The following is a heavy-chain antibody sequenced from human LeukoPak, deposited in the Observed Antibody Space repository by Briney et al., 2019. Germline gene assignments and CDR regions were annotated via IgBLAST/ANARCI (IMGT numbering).Heavy chain of an antibody. V-gene: IGHV1-2*02. Sequence: ASVTVSFTSSVYSVTTYYMHWVRQVPGQGLEWMGWINPNSGGTNYANNFQGRVTMTRVKSISIVYMELSRLRFDELAVYYCATGSEDHLNAFDMWGQGTMVTVS. CDR3: ATGSEDHLNAFDM. D-gene: IGHD2-15*01. CDR1: VYSVTTYY. CDR2: INPNSGGT. J-gene: IGHJ3*02.